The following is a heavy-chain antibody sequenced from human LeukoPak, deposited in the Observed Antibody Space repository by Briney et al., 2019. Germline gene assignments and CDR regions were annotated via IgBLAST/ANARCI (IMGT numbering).Heavy chain of an antibody. D-gene: IGHD2-2*01. CDR3: ARAGYCSSTSCRPNWFDP. V-gene: IGHV1-69*06. CDR1: GGTFSSYA. Sequence: SVKVSCKASGGTFSSYAISWVRQAPGQGLEWMGGIIPIFGTANYAQKFQGRVTITADKSTSTAYMELSSLRSEDTAVYYCARAGYCSSTSCRPNWFDPWAREPWSPSPQ. CDR2: IIPIFGTA. J-gene: IGHJ5*02.